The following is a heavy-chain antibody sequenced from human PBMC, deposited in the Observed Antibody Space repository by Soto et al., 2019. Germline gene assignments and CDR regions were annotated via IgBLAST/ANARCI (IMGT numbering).Heavy chain of an antibody. V-gene: IGHV4-34*01. CDR1: GGSFSGYY. J-gene: IGHJ6*02. Sequence: QVQLQQWGAGLLKPSETLSLTCAVYGGSFSGYYWSWIRQPPGKGLEWIGEINHSGSTNYNPSLRSRVTISVDTSKTPFSLKLSSVTAADTAVYYCASRGGYCSSTRCYRWDHYYYYGMDVWGQGTTVTVSS. CDR2: INHSGST. D-gene: IGHD2-2*02. CDR3: ASRGGYCSSTRCYRWDHYYYYGMDV.